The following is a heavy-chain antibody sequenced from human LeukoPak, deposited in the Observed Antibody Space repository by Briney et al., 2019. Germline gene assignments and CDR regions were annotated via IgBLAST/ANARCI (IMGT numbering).Heavy chain of an antibody. CDR3: ASLLTPYHGSGGDGMDV. Sequence: GGSLRLSCAASGFTFSTHWMYWVRQAPGKELVWVSRISGDGSGTSYADSVKGRFTISRDNAKDTLYLQTTSLRVEDTAVYSCASLLTPYHGSGGDGMDVWGQGTTVTVSS. D-gene: IGHD3-10*01. CDR1: GFTFSTHW. CDR2: ISGDGSGT. V-gene: IGHV3-74*01. J-gene: IGHJ6*02.